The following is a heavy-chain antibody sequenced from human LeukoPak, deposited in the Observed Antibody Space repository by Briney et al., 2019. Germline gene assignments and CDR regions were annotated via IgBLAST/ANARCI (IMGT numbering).Heavy chain of an antibody. CDR2: ISIDGNST. Sequence: GGSLRLSCAASGFTFSTYWMHWVRQPPAKGLVWVSRISIDGNSTTYADSVKGRFTISRDNSKNTLYLQMNSLRAEDTAVYYCASNRDSSGYLVSIGYWGQGTLVTVSS. CDR1: GFTFSTYW. V-gene: IGHV3-74*01. J-gene: IGHJ4*02. CDR3: ASNRDSSGYLVSIGY. D-gene: IGHD3-22*01.